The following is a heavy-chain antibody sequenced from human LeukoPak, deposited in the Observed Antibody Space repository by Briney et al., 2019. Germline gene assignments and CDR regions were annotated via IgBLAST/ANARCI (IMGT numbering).Heavy chain of an antibody. V-gene: IGHV3-48*03. Sequence: GGSLRLSCAASGFTFSSYEMNWVRQAPGKGLEWVSYISSSGSTIYYADSVKGRFTISRDNAKNSLYLQMNSLRAEDTAVYYCAREYGDYYFDYWGQGTLVTVSS. CDR2: ISSSGSTI. J-gene: IGHJ4*02. D-gene: IGHD4-17*01. CDR1: GFTFSSYE. CDR3: AREYGDYYFDY.